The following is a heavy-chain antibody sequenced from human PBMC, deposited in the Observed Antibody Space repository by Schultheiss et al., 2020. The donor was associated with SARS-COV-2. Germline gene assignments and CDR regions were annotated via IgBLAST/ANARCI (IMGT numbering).Heavy chain of an antibody. Sequence: SVKVSCKASGGTFSSYAISWVRQAPGQGLEWMGRIIPILGIANYAQKFQGRVTITADKSTSTAYMELSSLRSEDTAVYYCARPDRQYCSSTSCLYYYYGMDVWGQGTMVTVSS. CDR3: ARPDRQYCSSTSCLYYYYGMDV. D-gene: IGHD2-2*01. V-gene: IGHV1-69*04. CDR2: IIPILGIA. CDR1: GGTFSSYA. J-gene: IGHJ6*02.